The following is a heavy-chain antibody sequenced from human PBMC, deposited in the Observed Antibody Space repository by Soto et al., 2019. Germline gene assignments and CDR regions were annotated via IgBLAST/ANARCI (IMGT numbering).Heavy chain of an antibody. J-gene: IGHJ6*03. CDR2: IYYSGSA. CDR1: GGSISSSSYY. Sequence: QLQLQESGPELVKPSETLSLTCTVSGGSISSSSYYWGWIRQPPGKGLEWIGSIYYSGSAYYNPSLKSRVTISVDTSKNQFSLKLSSVTAADTAVYYCASQGSGSSGYYYYYMDVWGKGTTVTVSS. D-gene: IGHD3-10*01. V-gene: IGHV4-39*01. CDR3: ASQGSGSSGYYYYYMDV.